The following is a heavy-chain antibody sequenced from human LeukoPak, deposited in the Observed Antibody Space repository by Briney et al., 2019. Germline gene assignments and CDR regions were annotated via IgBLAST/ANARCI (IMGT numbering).Heavy chain of an antibody. CDR3: AREHYVWGSYLPYSIYV. D-gene: IGHD3-16*01. V-gene: IGHV3-11*04. J-gene: IGHJ6*02. CDR1: GFTFTDYY. CDR2: ITNSGTTI. Sequence: GGSLRLSCAASGFTFTDYYMSWIRQAPGKGLEWVSYITNSGTTIYYADPVKGRFTISRDNAKNSLYLQMNSLRAEDTAVYYCAREHYVWGSYLPYSIYVCCQVTTVTVYS.